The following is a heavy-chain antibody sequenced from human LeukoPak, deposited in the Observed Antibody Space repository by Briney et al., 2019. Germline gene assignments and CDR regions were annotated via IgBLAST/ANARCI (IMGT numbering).Heavy chain of an antibody. CDR3: AKSLLPWIVVLYFAY. D-gene: IGHD1-26*01. CDR2: ISYDGSNK. Sequence: GGSLRLSCAASGFTFSSYGMHWVRQAPGKGLEWVAVISYDGSNKYYADSVKGRFTISRDNSKNTVYLQMNSLRAEDTAVYYCAKSLLPWIVVLYFAYWGQGTLVTVSS. J-gene: IGHJ4*02. CDR1: GFTFSSYG. V-gene: IGHV3-30*18.